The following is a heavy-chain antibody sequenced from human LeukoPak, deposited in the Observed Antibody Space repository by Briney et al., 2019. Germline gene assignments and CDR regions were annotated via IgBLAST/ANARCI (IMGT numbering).Heavy chain of an antibody. CDR3: ARADDSSGYRLYYFDY. CDR1: GGSISSGGYY. Sequence: SETLSLTCTVSGGSISSGGYYWTWIRQHPGKGLEWIGYINYSGGAYYNPSLKGRVTISVDISKNHFSLKLSSVTAADTAVYYCARADDSSGYRLYYFDYWGQGTLVTVSS. V-gene: IGHV4-31*03. D-gene: IGHD3-22*01. J-gene: IGHJ4*02. CDR2: INYSGGA.